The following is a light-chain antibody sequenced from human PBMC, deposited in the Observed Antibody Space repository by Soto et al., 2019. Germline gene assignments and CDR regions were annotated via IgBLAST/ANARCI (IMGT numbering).Light chain of an antibody. CDR1: QSVSSN. Sequence: EIVMTQSPATLSVSPGERATLSCRASQSVSSNLAWYQQKPGQAPRLLIYGASTRATGIPARFSGSGSGTEFTLTISILQSEDFAVYYCQQYNNWPMTFGQGTKVDIK. CDR2: GAS. J-gene: IGKJ1*01. V-gene: IGKV3-15*01. CDR3: QQYNNWPMT.